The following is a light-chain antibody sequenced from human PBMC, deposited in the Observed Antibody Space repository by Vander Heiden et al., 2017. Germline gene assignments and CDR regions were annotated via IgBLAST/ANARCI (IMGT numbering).Light chain of an antibody. Sequence: QSVLTQPPSVSEAPSQRVTISCSGSSSNIGNKAVNWYQQLPGKAPKLLIYYNDLLPSGVSDRFSGSKSGTSASLAISGLQSEDEADYYCAAWDDSLNGVLFGGGTKLTVL. CDR3: AAWDDSLNGVL. CDR2: YND. CDR1: SSNIGNKA. V-gene: IGLV1-36*01. J-gene: IGLJ2*01.